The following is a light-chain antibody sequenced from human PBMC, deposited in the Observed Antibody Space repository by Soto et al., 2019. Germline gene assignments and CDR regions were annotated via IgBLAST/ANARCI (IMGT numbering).Light chain of an antibody. V-gene: IGKV1-39*01. CDR2: AAS. CDR1: QSISTY. CDR3: QQCYGSPRT. Sequence: DIQMTQAPSTLSASVGDRVTITCRASQSISTYLNWYQQKLGKAPPLLIYAASSLQSGVPSRFRGGGSGTDFTLTISNLQTEDFAYYFSQQCYGSPRTFGQGTKVEI. J-gene: IGKJ1*01.